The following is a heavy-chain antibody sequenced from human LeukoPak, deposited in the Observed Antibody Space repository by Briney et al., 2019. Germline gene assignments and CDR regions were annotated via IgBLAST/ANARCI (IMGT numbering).Heavy chain of an antibody. J-gene: IGHJ4*02. V-gene: IGHV3-7*01. CDR1: GFTFTTFW. CDR2: VKQNGTET. CDR3: ADPGVGF. D-gene: IGHD2-8*01. Sequence: PGGSLRLSCAASGFTFTTFWMSWVRQAPGKGLEWVANVKQNGTETSYVDSVKGRFTISRDNSKNSLSLQMNNLRAEDTAVYYCADPGVGFWGQGTLVTVSS.